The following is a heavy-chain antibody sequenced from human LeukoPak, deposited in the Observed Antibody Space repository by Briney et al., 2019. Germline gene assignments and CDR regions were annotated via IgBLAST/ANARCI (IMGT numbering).Heavy chain of an antibody. CDR2: INPNSGNT. V-gene: IGHV1-8*03. CDR3: ARGVDYGGNGLAFDY. D-gene: IGHD4-23*01. Sequence: ASVKVSCKASGYTFTGYYMHWVRQAPGQGLEWMGWINPNSGNTGYAQKFQGRVTITRNTSISTAYMELSSLRSEDTAVYYCARGVDYGGNGLAFDYWGQGTLVTVSS. J-gene: IGHJ4*02. CDR1: GYTFTGYY.